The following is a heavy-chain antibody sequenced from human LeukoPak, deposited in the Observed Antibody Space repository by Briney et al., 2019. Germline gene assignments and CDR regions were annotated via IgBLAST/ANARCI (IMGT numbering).Heavy chain of an antibody. CDR3: VRAKRGLTDR. CDR1: GFTFSNYA. CDR2: ISFDGKHS. V-gene: IGHV3-30*04. Sequence: GKSLSLSCAASGFTFSNYAMNWVRQAPGKGLEWVAIISFDGKHSFYADSVKGRFTISRDNFRSVLFLEMSSLRVDDTAVYYCVRAKRGLTDRWGQGTLVTVSS. J-gene: IGHJ5*02. D-gene: IGHD1-20*01.